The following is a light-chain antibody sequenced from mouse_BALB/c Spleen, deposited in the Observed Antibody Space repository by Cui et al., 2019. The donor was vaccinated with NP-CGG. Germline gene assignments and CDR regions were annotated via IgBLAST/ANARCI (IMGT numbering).Light chain of an antibody. CDR1: TGAVTTSNY. V-gene: IGLV1*01. J-gene: IGLJ1*01. CDR3: ALWYSNHWV. Sequence: QSLVIQESAPTTSPGETVTLTCRSSTGAVTTSNYANWVQEKPDHLFTGLIGGTNNRAPGVPARFSGSLIGDKAALTITGAQTEDEAIYFCALWYSNHWVFGGGTKLTVL. CDR2: GTN.